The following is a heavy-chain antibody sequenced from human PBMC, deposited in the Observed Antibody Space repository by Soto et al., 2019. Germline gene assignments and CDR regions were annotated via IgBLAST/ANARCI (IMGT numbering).Heavy chain of an antibody. Sequence: SVKVSCKASGGTFSSYAISWVRQAPGQGLEWMGGIIPIFGTANYAQKFQGRVTITADESTSTAYMELSSLRSEDTAVYYCARDAPGPLRHCTNGVCYTGRNPWFDPWGQGTLVTAPQ. D-gene: IGHD2-8*01. CDR2: IIPIFGTA. V-gene: IGHV1-69*13. J-gene: IGHJ5*02. CDR1: GGTFSSYA. CDR3: ARDAPGPLRHCTNGVCYTGRNPWFDP.